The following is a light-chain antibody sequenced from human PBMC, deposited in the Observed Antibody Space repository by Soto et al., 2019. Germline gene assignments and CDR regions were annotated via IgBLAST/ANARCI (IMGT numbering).Light chain of an antibody. CDR1: QSISSW. CDR3: QHYKSYSHT. Sequence: DIQMTQSPSTLSASVGDRVTITCRASQSISSWLAWYQQKPGKAPKLLIYKASSLESGVPSRFSGSGSGTEFTLTISSLQPDDFATYFCQHYKSYSHTFGQGTKVDI. V-gene: IGKV1-5*03. CDR2: KAS. J-gene: IGKJ1*01.